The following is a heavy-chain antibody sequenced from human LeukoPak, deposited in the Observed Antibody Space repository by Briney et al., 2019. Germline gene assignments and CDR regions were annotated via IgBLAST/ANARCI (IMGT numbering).Heavy chain of an antibody. CDR3: TTDNPPYYDILTGLWYFDY. CDR2: IKSKTDGGTT. D-gene: IGHD3-9*01. CDR1: GLTFSNAW. V-gene: IGHV3-15*01. J-gene: IGHJ4*02. Sequence: GGSLRLSCAASGLTFSNAWMSWVRQAPGKGLEWVGRIKSKTDGGTTDYAAPVKGRFTISRDDSKTTLYLQMNSLKTEDTAVYYCTTDNPPYYDILTGLWYFDYWGQGTLVTVSS.